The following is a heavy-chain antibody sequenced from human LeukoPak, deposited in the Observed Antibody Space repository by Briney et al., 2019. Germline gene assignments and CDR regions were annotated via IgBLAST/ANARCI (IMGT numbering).Heavy chain of an antibody. CDR3: AREGLRWDY. CDR2: INPSGGST. Sequence: ASVKVFCKASGGTFSSYAISWVRQAPGQGREWMGIINPSGGSTSYAQKFQGRVTMTRDMSTSTVYMELSSLRSEDTAVYYCAREGLRWDYWGQGTLVTVSS. D-gene: IGHD6-13*01. J-gene: IGHJ4*02. CDR1: GGTFSSYA. V-gene: IGHV1-46*01.